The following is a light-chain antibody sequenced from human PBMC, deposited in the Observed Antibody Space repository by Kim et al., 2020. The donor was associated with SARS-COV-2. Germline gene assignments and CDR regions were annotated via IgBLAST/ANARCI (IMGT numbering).Light chain of an antibody. V-gene: IGKV1-33*01. J-gene: IGKJ4*01. CDR2: DAS. Sequence: DIQMTQSPPSLSASVGDRVTITCQASRDINNYLNWYQQKPGKAPKVLIYDASNLETGVPSRFSGRGSGTDFSFTISSLQHEDIATYYCQQYENLPLTFGGGTKVDIK. CDR1: RDINNY. CDR3: QQYENLPLT.